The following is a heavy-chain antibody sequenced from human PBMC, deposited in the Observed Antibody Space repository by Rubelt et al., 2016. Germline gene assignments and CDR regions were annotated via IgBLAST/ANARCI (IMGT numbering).Heavy chain of an antibody. D-gene: IGHD1-7*01. CDR2: IYYSGST. CDR3: ARHLDLGSYTAPYYVDY. V-gene: IGHV4-59*08. CDR1: GGSISSYY. J-gene: IGHJ4*02. Sequence: QVQLQESGPGLVKPSETLSLTCTVSGGSISSYYWSWIRQPPGKGLEWIGYIYYSGSTNYNPARRVRFPMCGATARNQFSLRRSRVTAADTAVYYRARHLDLGSYTAPYYVDYWGQGTLVTVSS.